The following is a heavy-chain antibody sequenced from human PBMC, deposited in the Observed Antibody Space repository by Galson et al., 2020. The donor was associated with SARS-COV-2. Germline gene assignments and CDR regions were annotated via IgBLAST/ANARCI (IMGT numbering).Heavy chain of an antibody. V-gene: IGHV2-5*02. CDR1: GFSLSTSGVG. CDR2: IYWDDDK. J-gene: IGHJ2*01. Sequence: SGPTLVKPTQTLTLTCTFSGFSLSTSGVGVGWIRQPPGKALEWLALIYWDDDKRYSPSLKSRLTITKDTSKNQVVLTMTNMDPVDTATYYCAHNGMLTRVGGYRRNWYFDLWGRGTLVTVSS. CDR3: AHNGMLTRVGGYRRNWYFDL. D-gene: IGHD2-8*01.